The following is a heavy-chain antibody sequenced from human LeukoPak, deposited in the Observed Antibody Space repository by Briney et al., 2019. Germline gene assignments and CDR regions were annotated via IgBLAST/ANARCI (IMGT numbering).Heavy chain of an antibody. V-gene: IGHV4-31*03. CDR3: ARTYSTSWGYYFDY. Sequence: SETLSLTCTVTGGSISSGGHYWSWIRQHPEKGLEWIGYIFYSGSTYYNPSLKSRVTISVDTSKNQFSLKLSSVTAADTAVYYCARTYSTSWGYYFDYWGQGTLVTVSS. D-gene: IGHD6-13*01. J-gene: IGHJ4*02. CDR1: GGSISSGGHY. CDR2: IFYSGST.